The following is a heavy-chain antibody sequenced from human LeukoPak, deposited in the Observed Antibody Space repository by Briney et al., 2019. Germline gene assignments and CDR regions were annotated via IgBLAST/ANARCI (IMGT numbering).Heavy chain of an antibody. CDR2: TYHSGSP. J-gene: IGHJ3*02. Sequence: SETLSLTCTVSGGSISSGGYYWSWIRQPPGKGLEWIGYTYHSGSPYYNPSLKSRVTISADRSKNQFSLKLSSVTAADTAVYYCARGMATSGAFDIWGQGTMVTVSS. D-gene: IGHD5-12*01. CDR3: ARGMATSGAFDI. V-gene: IGHV4-30-2*01. CDR1: GGSISSGGYY.